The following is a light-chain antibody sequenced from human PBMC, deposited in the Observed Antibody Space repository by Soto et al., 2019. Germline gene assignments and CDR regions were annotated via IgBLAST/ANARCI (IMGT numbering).Light chain of an antibody. CDR2: GAS. CDR1: QSVTSSY. V-gene: IGKV3-20*01. CDR3: EQYGSSPLFT. J-gene: IGKJ3*01. Sequence: ELVLTQSPGTLSLSPGERATLSCRASQSVTSSYLAWYQQKPGQAPRLLIYGASSMSTGIPDRFSGSGSWTGFTFTISRLEAEDLAVYYCEQYGSSPLFTCGPGTKVDIK.